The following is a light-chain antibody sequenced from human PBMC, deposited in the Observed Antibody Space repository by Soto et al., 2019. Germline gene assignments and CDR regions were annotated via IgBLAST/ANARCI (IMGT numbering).Light chain of an antibody. Sequence: QSVLTQPPSASGSPGQSVTISCTGTSSAVGAYKYVSWYQQYPGKAPKLMIYEVSKRPSGVPYRFSGSKSGNTASLTVSGLQAEEEAYYYCTSYVGSNIWVFGGGTKLTVL. CDR1: SSAVGAYKY. CDR3: TSYVGSNIWV. V-gene: IGLV2-8*01. CDR2: EVS. J-gene: IGLJ3*02.